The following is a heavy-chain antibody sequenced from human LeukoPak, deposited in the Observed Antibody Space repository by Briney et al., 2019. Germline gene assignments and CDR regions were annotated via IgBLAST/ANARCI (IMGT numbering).Heavy chain of an antibody. CDR1: GGSISSGGYY. CDR3: ASMIVVVTTTDYYYYGMDV. Sequence: SQTLSLTCTVSGGSISSGGYYWSWIRQHPGEGLEWIGYVYYSGSTYYNPSLKSRVTISVDTSKNQFSLKLSSVTAADTAVYYCASMIVVVTTTDYYYYGMDVWGQGTTVTVSS. D-gene: IGHD3-22*01. V-gene: IGHV4-31*03. J-gene: IGHJ6*02. CDR2: VYYSGST.